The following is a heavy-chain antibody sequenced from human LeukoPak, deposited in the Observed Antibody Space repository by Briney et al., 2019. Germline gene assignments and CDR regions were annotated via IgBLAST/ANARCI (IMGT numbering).Heavy chain of an antibody. CDR3: AGWDSYSSGWYRENY. CDR1: GYTFTSYG. D-gene: IGHD6-19*01. Sequence: GASVKVSCKASGYTFTSYGISWVRQAPGQGLEWMGGIIPIFGTANYAQKFQGRVTITADESTSTAYMELSSLRSEDTAVYYCAGWDSYSSGWYRENYWGQGTLVTVSS. V-gene: IGHV1-69*13. CDR2: IIPIFGTA. J-gene: IGHJ4*02.